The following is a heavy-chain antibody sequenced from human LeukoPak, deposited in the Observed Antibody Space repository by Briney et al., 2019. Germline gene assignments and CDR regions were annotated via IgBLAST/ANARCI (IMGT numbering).Heavy chain of an antibody. CDR3: TRHDYFDY. CDR1: GFTFSDAW. CDR2: IKSDSDGGTT. V-gene: IGHV3-15*01. Sequence: PGGSLRLSCAASGFTFSDAWMSWVRQAPGKGLEWVGRIKSDSDGGTTDFAAPVKGRFIISRDESKNTLYLQMNSLKTEDTAVYYCTRHDYFDYWGQGTLVTVSS. J-gene: IGHJ4*02.